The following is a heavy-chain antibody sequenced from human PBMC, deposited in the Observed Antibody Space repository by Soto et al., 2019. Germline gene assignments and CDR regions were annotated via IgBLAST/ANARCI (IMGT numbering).Heavy chain of an antibody. V-gene: IGHV1-69*06. Sequence: QVQLVQSGAEVKKPGSSVRVCCKASGGTFTDFAFSWVRQAPGQGFEWLGGIIPSYGTTNYAQKYQGDVTITADISTSTVYLELTSLTSEDTAVYYCAREEVAACRGQSCYAYNSGRGHFYFYGMDFWGQGTSVTVS. D-gene: IGHD3-10*01. CDR3: AREEVAACRGQSCYAYNSGRGHFYFYGMDF. J-gene: IGHJ6*02. CDR1: GGTFTDFA. CDR2: IIPSYGTT.